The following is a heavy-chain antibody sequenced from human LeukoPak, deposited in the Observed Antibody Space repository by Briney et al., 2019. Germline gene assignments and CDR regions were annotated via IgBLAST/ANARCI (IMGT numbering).Heavy chain of an antibody. Sequence: GRSLRLSCAASGFTFSSYWMSWVRQAPGKGLEWVANINQDGSGKYYVDSVKGRFTISRDNAKNSLHLQMSSLRAEDTAVYYCARVKTGTTNWFDPWGQGTLVTVSS. D-gene: IGHD1-1*01. CDR2: INQDGSGK. CDR1: GFTFSSYW. J-gene: IGHJ5*02. V-gene: IGHV3-7*04. CDR3: ARVKTGTTNWFDP.